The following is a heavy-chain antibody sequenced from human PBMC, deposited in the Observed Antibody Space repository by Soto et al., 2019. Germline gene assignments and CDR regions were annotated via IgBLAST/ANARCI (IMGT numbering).Heavy chain of an antibody. CDR1: GFTFSSYA. D-gene: IGHD2-15*01. CDR3: AKLNSATDHWYFDL. CDR2: ISGSGGST. J-gene: IGHJ2*01. Sequence: EVQLLESGGGLVQPGGSLRLSCAASGFTFSSYAMSWVRQAPGKGLEWVSAISGSGGSTYYADSVKGRFTISRDNSENTQNLQMNSLRAEDTAVYYCAKLNSATDHWYFDLWGRGTLVP. V-gene: IGHV3-23*01.